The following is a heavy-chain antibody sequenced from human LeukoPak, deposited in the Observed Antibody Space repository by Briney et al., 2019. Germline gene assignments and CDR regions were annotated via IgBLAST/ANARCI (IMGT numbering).Heavy chain of an antibody. CDR2: IYYSGST. CDR1: GGSISSYY. Sequence: SETLSLTCTVSGGSISSYYWSWIRQPPGKGLEWIGYIYYSGSTNYNPSPKSRVTISVDTSKNQFSLKLSSVTAADTAVYYCARVRGSGWYFDLWGRGTLVTVSS. J-gene: IGHJ2*01. V-gene: IGHV4-59*01. CDR3: ARVRGSGWYFDL.